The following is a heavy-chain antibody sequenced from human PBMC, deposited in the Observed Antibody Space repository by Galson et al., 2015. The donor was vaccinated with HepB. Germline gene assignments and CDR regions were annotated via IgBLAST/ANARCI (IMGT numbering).Heavy chain of an antibody. CDR1: GFTFSSYA. CDR3: AKDNPDDYGGNSGAFDI. D-gene: IGHD4-23*01. J-gene: IGHJ3*02. Sequence: SLRLSCAASGFTFSSYAMSWVRQAPGKGLEWVSAISGSGGSTYYADSVKGRFTISRDNSKNTLYLQMNSLRAEDTALYYCAKDNPDDYGGNSGAFDIWGQGTMVTVSS. CDR2: ISGSGGST. V-gene: IGHV3-23*01.